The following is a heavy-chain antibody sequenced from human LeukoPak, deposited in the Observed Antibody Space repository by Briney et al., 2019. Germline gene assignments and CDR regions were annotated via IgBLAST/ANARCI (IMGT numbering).Heavy chain of an antibody. V-gene: IGHV1-69*04. CDR2: IIPILGIA. CDR3: ARDTDTDDYVWGSYRHFDY. CDR1: GGTFSSYT. J-gene: IGHJ4*02. D-gene: IGHD3-16*02. Sequence: ASVKVSCKASGGTFSSYTISWVRQAPGQGLEWMGRIIPILGIANYAQKFQGRVTITADESTSTAYMELSSLRSEDTAVYYCARDTDTDDYVWGSYRHFDYWGQGTLVTVSS.